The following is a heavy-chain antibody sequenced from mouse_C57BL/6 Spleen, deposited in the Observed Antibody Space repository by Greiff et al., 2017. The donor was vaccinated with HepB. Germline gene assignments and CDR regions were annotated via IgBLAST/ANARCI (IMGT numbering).Heavy chain of an antibody. J-gene: IGHJ3*01. CDR3: ARWPY. Sequence: KQSGAELVKPGASVKLSCKASGYTFTSYWMQWVKQRPGQGLEWIGEIDPSDSYTNYNQKFKGKATLTVDTSSSTAYMQLSSLTSEDSAVYYCARWPYWGQGTLVTVSA. V-gene: IGHV1-50*01. CDR1: GYTFTSYW. CDR2: IDPSDSYT.